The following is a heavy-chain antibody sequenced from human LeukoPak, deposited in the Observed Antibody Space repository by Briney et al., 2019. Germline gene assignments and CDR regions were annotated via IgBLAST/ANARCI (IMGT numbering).Heavy chain of an antibody. D-gene: IGHD3-10*01. V-gene: IGHV4-34*01. CDR3: ARGYTGNY. J-gene: IGHJ4*02. CDR2: INHSGST. CDR1: GGSFSGYY. Sequence: KASETLSLTCAVYGGSFSGYYWSWIRQPPGKGLEWIGEINHSGSTNYNPSLKSRVTISVDTSKNQFSLKLSSVTAADTAVYYCARGYTGNYWGQGTLVTVSS.